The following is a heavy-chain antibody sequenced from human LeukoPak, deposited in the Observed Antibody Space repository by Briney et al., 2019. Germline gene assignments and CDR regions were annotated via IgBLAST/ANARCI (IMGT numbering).Heavy chain of an antibody. J-gene: IGHJ4*02. CDR2: IDPNSGGT. D-gene: IGHD4-11*01. Sequence: GASVKVSCKASGYTFTSYAMNWVRQAPGQGLEWMGWIDPNSGGTNYAQKFQGRVTMTRDTSISTAYMELSRLRSDDTAVYYCARVTSAMTTVDYWGQGTLVTVSS. CDR1: GYTFTSYA. CDR3: ARVTSAMTTVDY. V-gene: IGHV1-2*02.